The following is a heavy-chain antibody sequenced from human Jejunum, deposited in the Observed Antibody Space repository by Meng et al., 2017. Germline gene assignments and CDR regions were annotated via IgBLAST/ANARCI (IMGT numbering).Heavy chain of an antibody. CDR3: ARADYVRYFDL. J-gene: IGHJ2*01. CDR1: GGSIESNNW. CDR2: VYHSGST. Sequence: GQLKESGPGLLKPSETLSPTCAVSGGSIESNNWWTWIRQPPGQGLEWIGEVYHSGSTHYNPSLQSRVTISIDNSKNRFSLSLNSVTAADTAIYYCARADYVRYFDLWGRGTLVTVSS. D-gene: IGHD3-10*02. V-gene: IGHV4-4*02.